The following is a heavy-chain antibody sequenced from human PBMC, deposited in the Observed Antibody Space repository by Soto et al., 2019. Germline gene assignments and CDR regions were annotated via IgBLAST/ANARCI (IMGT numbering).Heavy chain of an antibody. CDR3: AKDVRRGCGTYFCCGMDG. CDR2: ISGSGGST. D-gene: IGHD3-10*01. Sequence: VGSLRLSCAASGFTFSSYAMSWVRQAPGKGLEWVSAISGSGGSTYYADSVKGRFTISRDNPKNTPYLPMNSLRAEDTAVYYWAKDVRRGCGTYFCCGMDGWAQGTTVSVSS. CDR1: GFTFSSYA. V-gene: IGHV3-23*01. J-gene: IGHJ6*02.